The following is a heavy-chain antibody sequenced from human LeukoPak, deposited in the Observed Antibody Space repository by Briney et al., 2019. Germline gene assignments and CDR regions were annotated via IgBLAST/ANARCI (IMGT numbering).Heavy chain of an antibody. CDR2: ISSSSSHT. Sequence: GGSLRLSCAASGFTFSDYYMSWIRQAPGKGLEWVSYISSSSSHTNYADSVKGRFTISRDNAKNSLYLQMNSLRAEDTAVYYCARPPGYFDWLPLQYWGQGTLVTVSS. D-gene: IGHD3-9*01. CDR3: ARPPGYFDWLPLQY. J-gene: IGHJ4*02. V-gene: IGHV3-11*03. CDR1: GFTFSDYY.